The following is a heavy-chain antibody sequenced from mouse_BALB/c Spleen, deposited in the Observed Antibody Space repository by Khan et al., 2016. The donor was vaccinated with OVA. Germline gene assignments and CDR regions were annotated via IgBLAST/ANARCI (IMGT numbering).Heavy chain of an antibody. CDR1: GDSISSGY. Sequence: EVQLVESGPSLVQPSQTLSLTCSVTGDSISSGYWSWIRKFPGNKLEYMGYMISSGYTYYNPSLKSRISITRHTSTNQYYLQLNSVTTEDAATYYCARSTYRYAFAYWGQGTLVTVSA. J-gene: IGHJ3*01. CDR2: MISSGYT. V-gene: IGHV3-8*02. CDR3: ARSTYRYAFAY. D-gene: IGHD2-14*01.